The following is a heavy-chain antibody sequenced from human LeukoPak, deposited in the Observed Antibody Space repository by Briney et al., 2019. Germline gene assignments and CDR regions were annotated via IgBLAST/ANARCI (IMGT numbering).Heavy chain of an antibody. CDR1: GFTFRSSG. J-gene: IGHJ4*02. Sequence: SGRSLRLSCAASGFTFRSSGMHWVRQAPDKGLEWVAVISYDGSITEYADSVKGRFTISRDNSKNTVYLEMNSLKPVDTAMYYCAKVEGSGSYMYAFDYWGQGTLVTVSS. D-gene: IGHD3-10*01. CDR3: AKVEGSGSYMYAFDY. CDR2: ISYDGSIT. V-gene: IGHV3-30*18.